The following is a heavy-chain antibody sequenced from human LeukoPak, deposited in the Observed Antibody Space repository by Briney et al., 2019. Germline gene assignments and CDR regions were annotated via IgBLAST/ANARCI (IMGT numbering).Heavy chain of an antibody. D-gene: IGHD4/OR15-4a*01. V-gene: IGHV3-72*01. CDR3: ASQVGAYYFFDN. CDR2: SRNKASSYTT. CDR1: GFKFSDHY. J-gene: IGHJ4*02. Sequence: GGSLRLSCAASGFKFSDHYIDWVRQAPGKGLEWVGRSRNKASSYTTEYAASVEGRFTISRDVSESSLYLQMNSLRAEDTAVYYCASQVGAYYFFDNWGQGTLVTVSS.